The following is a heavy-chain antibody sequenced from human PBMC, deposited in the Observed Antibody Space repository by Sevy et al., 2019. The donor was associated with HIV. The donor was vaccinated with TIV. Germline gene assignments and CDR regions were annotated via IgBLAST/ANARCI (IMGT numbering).Heavy chain of an antibody. CDR2: IKQDGSEK. CDR3: ARDQYYDFWSGYS. V-gene: IGHV3-7*03. Sequence: GGSLRLSCAASGFTFSSYWMSWVRQAPGKGLEWVANIKQDGSEKYYVDSVKGRFTISRDNAKNSLYLQMNSLRAEDTAVYYCARDQYYDFWSGYSWGQRTLVTVSS. CDR1: GFTFSSYW. J-gene: IGHJ5*02. D-gene: IGHD3-3*01.